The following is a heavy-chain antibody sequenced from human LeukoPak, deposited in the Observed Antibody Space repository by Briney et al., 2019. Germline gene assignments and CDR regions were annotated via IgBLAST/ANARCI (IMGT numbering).Heavy chain of an antibody. CDR1: GYIFTHYW. CDR2: IYPGDSDT. Sequence: GESLKISCQVSGYIFTHYWIGWVRQMAGQGLEWMGIIYPGDSDTRYSPSFQGQVTISADKSVNTAYLQWSSLKASDTAMYYCARRDTGFEFFDSWGQGTLVTVSS. J-gene: IGHJ4*02. D-gene: IGHD5-12*01. CDR3: ARRDTGFEFFDS. V-gene: IGHV5-51*01.